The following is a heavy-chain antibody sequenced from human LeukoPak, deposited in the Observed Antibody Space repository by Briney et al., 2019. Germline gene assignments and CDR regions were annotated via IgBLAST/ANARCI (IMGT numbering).Heavy chain of an antibody. V-gene: IGHV3-48*03. CDR3: AREFQEYSYGAAGY. CDR1: GFTFSSYE. D-gene: IGHD5-18*01. J-gene: IGHJ4*02. Sequence: PGGSLRLSCAASGFTFSSYEMNWVRQAPGKGLEWVSYISSSGSTIYYADSVKGRFTISRDNAKNSLYLQINSLRAEDTAVYYCAREFQEYSYGAAGYWGQGTLVTVSS. CDR2: ISSSGSTI.